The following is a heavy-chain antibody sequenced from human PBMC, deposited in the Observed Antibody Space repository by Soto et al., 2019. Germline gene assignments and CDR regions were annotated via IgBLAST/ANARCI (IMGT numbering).Heavy chain of an antibody. CDR1: GGSISSYY. J-gene: IGHJ4*02. V-gene: IGHV4-59*01. D-gene: IGHD5-12*01. Sequence: PSETLSLTCTVSGGSISSYYWSWIRQPPGKGLEWIGYIYYSGSTNYNPSLKSRVTISVDTSKNQFSLKLSSVTAADTAVYYCARTLSGYDSFFDYWGQGTLVTVSS. CDR3: ARTLSGYDSFFDY. CDR2: IYYSGST.